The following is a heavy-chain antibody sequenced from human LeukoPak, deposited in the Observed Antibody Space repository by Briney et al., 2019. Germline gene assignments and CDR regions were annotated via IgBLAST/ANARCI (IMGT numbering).Heavy chain of an antibody. V-gene: IGHV3-21*01. J-gene: IGHJ4*02. CDR3: ARGGYYDFWSGHIRSDA. CDR2: ISSSSSYI. Sequence: GGSLRLSCAASGFTFSSYSMNWVRQAPGKGLEWVSSISSSSSYIYYADSVKGRFTISRDNAKNSLYLQMNSLRAEDTAVYYCARGGYYDFWSGHIRSDAWGQGTLVTVSS. CDR1: GFTFSSYS. D-gene: IGHD3-3*01.